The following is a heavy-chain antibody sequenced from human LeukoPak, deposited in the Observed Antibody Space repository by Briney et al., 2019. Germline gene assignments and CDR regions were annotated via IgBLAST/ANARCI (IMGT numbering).Heavy chain of an antibody. CDR2: IYYSGST. D-gene: IGHD6-19*01. V-gene: IGHV4-59*08. CDR3: ARQKGWYGGFDY. Sequence: PSETLSLTCTVSGGYISSYYWSWIRQPPGKGLEWIGYIYYSGSTNYNPSLKSRVTISVDTSKNQFSLKLSSVTAADTAVYCCARQKGWYGGFDYWGQGTLVTVSS. CDR1: GGYISSYY. J-gene: IGHJ4*02.